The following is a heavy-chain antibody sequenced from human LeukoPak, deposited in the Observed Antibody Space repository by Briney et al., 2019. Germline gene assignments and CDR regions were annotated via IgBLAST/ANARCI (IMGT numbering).Heavy chain of an antibody. D-gene: IGHD5-24*01. CDR2: IWYDASDR. J-gene: IGHJ5*02. CDR1: GFTFSSFG. CDR3: VRGVGVSRFNYFDP. Sequence: GGSLRLSCAASGFTFSSFGMHWVRQAPGKGLEWVAVIWYDASDRYYADSVKGRLTISRDNSKNTLFLQMTSLRDDDTAVYYCVRGVGVSRFNYFDPWGQGTLVVVSS. V-gene: IGHV3-33*01.